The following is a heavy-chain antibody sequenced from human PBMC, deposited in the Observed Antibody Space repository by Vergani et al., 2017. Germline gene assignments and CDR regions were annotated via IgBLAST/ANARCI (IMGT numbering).Heavy chain of an antibody. CDR3: ARDFSIWWLFDY. Sequence: QVQLVESGGGVVQPGRSLRLSCAASGFTFSSYAMHWVRQAPGKGLEWVAVISYDGSNKYYADSVKGRFTISRDNSKNTLYLQKNSLRAEDTAVYYCARDFSIWWLFDYWGQGTLVTVSS. V-gene: IGHV3-30-3*01. D-gene: IGHD5-12*01. CDR2: ISYDGSNK. CDR1: GFTFSSYA. J-gene: IGHJ4*02.